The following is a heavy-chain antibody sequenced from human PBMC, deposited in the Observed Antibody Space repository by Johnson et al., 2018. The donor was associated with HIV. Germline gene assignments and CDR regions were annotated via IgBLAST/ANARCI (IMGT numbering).Heavy chain of an antibody. D-gene: IGHD4-17*01. CDR1: GFTVSNNY. CDR3: ARPADYGDYSRDAFDI. V-gene: IGHV3-11*04. CDR2: ISSSGSTI. J-gene: IGHJ3*02. Sequence: QVQLVESGGGLVQPGGSLSLSCAASGFTVSNNYINWVRQAPGKGLEWVSHISSSGSTIYYADSVKGRFTISRDNAKNTLYLQMNSLRVEDTALYYCARPADYGDYSRDAFDIWGQGTMVTVSS.